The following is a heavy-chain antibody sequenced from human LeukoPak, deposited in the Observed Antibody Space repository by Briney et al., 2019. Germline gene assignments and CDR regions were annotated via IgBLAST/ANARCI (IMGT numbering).Heavy chain of an antibody. D-gene: IGHD3-3*01. CDR1: GFTFNSYS. CDR2: ISGSGGST. CDR3: AKDSPRYYDFWSGYGMDV. J-gene: IGHJ6*02. V-gene: IGHV3-23*01. Sequence: GGSLRLSCAVSGFTFNSYSMNWVRQAPGKGLEWVSAISGSGGSTYYADSVKGRFTISRDNSKNTLYLQMNSLRAEDTAVYYCAKDSPRYYDFWSGYGMDVWGQGTTVTVSS.